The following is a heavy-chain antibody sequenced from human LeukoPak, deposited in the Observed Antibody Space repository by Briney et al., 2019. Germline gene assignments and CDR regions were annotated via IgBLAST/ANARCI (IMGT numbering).Heavy chain of an antibody. Sequence: ETLSLTCTVSGGSISSYYWSWIRQPPGKGLEWIGYIYYSGSTNYNPSLKSRVTISVDTSKNQFSLKLSSVTAADTAVYYCARVGYCSSTSCYFDYWGQGTLVTVSS. CDR1: GGSISSYY. J-gene: IGHJ4*02. CDR3: ARVGYCSSTSCYFDY. CDR2: IYYSGST. V-gene: IGHV4-59*01. D-gene: IGHD2-2*01.